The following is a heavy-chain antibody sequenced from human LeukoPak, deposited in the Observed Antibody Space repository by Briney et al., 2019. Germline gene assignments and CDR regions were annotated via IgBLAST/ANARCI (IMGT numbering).Heavy chain of an antibody. Sequence: GASVKVSCKASGYTFTSYGISCVRQAPGQGLEWMGWISAYNGNTNYAQKLQGRVTMTTDTSTSTAYMELRSLRSDDTAVYYCARDWQPGYSSGWYSGWGQGTLVTISS. V-gene: IGHV1-18*01. CDR2: ISAYNGNT. J-gene: IGHJ4*02. D-gene: IGHD6-19*01. CDR3: ARDWQPGYSSGWYSG. CDR1: GYTFTSYG.